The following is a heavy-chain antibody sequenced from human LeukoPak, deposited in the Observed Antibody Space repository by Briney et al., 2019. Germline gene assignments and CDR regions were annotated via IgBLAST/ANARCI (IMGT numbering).Heavy chain of an antibody. CDR2: IYYSGST. J-gene: IGHJ4*02. V-gene: IGHV4-31*03. CDR3: ARDIPGSYPVFDY. CDR1: GGSISSGDYY. Sequence: TLSLTCTVSGGSISSGDYYWSWLRQHPGKGLEWIGYIYYSGSTYYNPSLKSRVTISVDTSKNQFSLKLSSVTAADTAVYYCARDIPGSYPVFDYWGQGTLVTVSS. D-gene: IGHD1-26*01.